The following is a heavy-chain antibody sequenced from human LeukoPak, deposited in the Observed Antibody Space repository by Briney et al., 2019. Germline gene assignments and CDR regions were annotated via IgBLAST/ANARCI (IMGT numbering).Heavy chain of an antibody. J-gene: IGHJ4*02. V-gene: IGHV4-59*08. Sequence: TSETLSLTCAVYGGSFSGYYWSWIRQPPGKGLEWIGYIYYSGSTNYNPSLKSRFTISVDTSKNQFSLKLSSVTAADTAVYYCARLRRDGYNALDYWGQGTLVTVSS. CDR1: GGSFSGYY. D-gene: IGHD5-24*01. CDR3: ARLRRDGYNALDY. CDR2: IYYSGST.